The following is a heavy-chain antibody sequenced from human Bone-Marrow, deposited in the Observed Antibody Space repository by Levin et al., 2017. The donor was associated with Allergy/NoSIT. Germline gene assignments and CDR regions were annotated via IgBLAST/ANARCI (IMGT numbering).Heavy chain of an antibody. CDR3: SRKTDSNPPGAY. CDR1: EFTVSNNY. J-gene: IGHJ4*02. CDR2: IYSSGVT. Sequence: GGSLRLSCAASEFTVSNNYMGWVRQAPGKGLEWVSTIYSSGVTNYADSVKGRFIISRDRSKNTLYLQMNRLRDEDTAVYYCSRKTDSNPPGAYWGQGTLVTVSS. D-gene: IGHD6-13*01. V-gene: IGHV3-53*01.